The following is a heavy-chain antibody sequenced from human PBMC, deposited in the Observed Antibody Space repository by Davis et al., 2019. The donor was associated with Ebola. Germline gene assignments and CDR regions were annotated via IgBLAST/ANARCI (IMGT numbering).Heavy chain of an antibody. CDR2: TYYSGST. J-gene: IGHJ3*02. CDR1: GGSISSSSYY. D-gene: IGHD3-22*01. CDR3: ARFQRYYYDSSGYGAFDAFDI. Sequence: MPSETLSLTCTVSGGSISSSSYYWGWIRQPPGKGLEWIGSTYYSGSTYYNPSLKSRVTISVDTSKNQFSLKLSSVTAADTAVYYCARFQRYYYDSSGYGAFDAFDIWGQGTMVTVSS. V-gene: IGHV4-39*01.